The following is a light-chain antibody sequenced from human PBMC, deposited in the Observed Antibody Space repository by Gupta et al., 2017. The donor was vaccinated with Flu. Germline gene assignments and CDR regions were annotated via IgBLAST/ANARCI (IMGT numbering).Light chain of an antibody. CDR3: GSVYRNGYQRV. Sequence: SCSLSQTPTVYVSPGQSARLTCSGDAFPKNYAYWYFLTSGRAPQLVIYEDIKRPPGIPKRFSGSISGRMATLTISGAQVEDEGDYFCGSVYRNGYQRVFCGGTKLAVL. CDR2: EDI. J-gene: IGLJ3*02. CDR1: AFPKNY. V-gene: IGLV3-10*01.